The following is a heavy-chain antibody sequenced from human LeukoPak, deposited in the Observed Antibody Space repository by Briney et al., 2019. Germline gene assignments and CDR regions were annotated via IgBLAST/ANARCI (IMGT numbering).Heavy chain of an antibody. Sequence: GSLRLSCAASGFTFSSYAMSWVRQAPGKGLEWVSAISGSGGSTYYADSVKGRFTISRDNSKNTLYLQMNSLRAEDTAVYYCAKTIAAAGTSGRYYYYYGMDVWGQGTTVTVSS. V-gene: IGHV3-23*01. D-gene: IGHD6-13*01. CDR2: ISGSGGST. J-gene: IGHJ6*02. CDR3: AKTIAAAGTSGRYYYYYGMDV. CDR1: GFTFSSYA.